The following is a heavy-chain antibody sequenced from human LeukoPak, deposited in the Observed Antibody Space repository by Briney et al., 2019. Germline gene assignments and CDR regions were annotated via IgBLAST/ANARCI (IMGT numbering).Heavy chain of an antibody. J-gene: IGHJ4*02. CDR2: ISGSGDIT. D-gene: IGHD2-2*01. V-gene: IGHV3-23*01. Sequence: PGGSLRLSCAASGFTFSYHDMHWVRQAPGKGLEWVSAISGSGDITYYADSVKGRFTMSRDNFKNTLYLQMNSLRAEDTAVYYCAKVSRFAVVPAAMLDYWGQGIQVTVSS. CDR1: GFTFSYHD. CDR3: AKVSRFAVVPAAMLDY.